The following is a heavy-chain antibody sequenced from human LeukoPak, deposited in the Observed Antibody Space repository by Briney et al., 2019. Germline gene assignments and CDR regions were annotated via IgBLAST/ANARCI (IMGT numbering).Heavy chain of an antibody. CDR3: AKGYIQLWWFDY. D-gene: IGHD2-21*01. CDR2: ISGSGEGA. Sequence: RGSLRLSCAASGFTFSTYAMSWVRQAPGKGLQWVSLISGSGEGAHYADSVKGRFTISRDNSKNTVYLQMTNLRAEDTAVYYCAKGYIQLWWFDYWGQGTLVTVSS. V-gene: IGHV3-23*01. CDR1: GFTFSTYA. J-gene: IGHJ4*02.